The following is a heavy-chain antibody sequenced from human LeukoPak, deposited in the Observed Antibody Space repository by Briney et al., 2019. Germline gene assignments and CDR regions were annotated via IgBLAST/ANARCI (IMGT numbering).Heavy chain of an antibody. CDR3: ARSQDRNYYYYGMDV. J-gene: IGHJ6*04. CDR2: ISSSSSYT. V-gene: IGHV3-11*06. CDR1: GFTFSDYY. Sequence: GGSLGLSCAASGFTFSDYYMSWIRQAPGKGLEWVSYISSSSSYTNYADSVKGRFTISRDNAKNSLYLQMNSLRAEDTAVYYCARSQDRNYYYYGMDVWGKGTTVTVSS.